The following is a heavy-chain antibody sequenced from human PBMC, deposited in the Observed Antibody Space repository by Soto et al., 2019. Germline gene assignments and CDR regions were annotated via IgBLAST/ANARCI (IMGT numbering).Heavy chain of an antibody. D-gene: IGHD3-22*01. J-gene: IGHJ6*02. CDR3: ARDSTGYYYDSSGSYYGMDV. CDR1: GGSISSGDYY. CDR2: IYYGGST. Sequence: SETLSLTXTVSGGSISSGDYYWSWIRQPPGKGLEWIGYIYYGGSTYYNPSLKSRVTISVDTSKNQFSLKLSSVTAADTAVYYCARDSTGYYYDSSGSYYGMDVWGQGTTVTVSS. V-gene: IGHV4-30-4*01.